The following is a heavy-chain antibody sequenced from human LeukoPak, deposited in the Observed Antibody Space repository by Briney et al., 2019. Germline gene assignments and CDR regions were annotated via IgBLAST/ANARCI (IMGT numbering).Heavy chain of an antibody. Sequence: SETLSLTCAVYGGSFSGYYWGWIRQPPGKGLERIGSIYYSGSTYYNPSLKSRVSMSVDTSKNQFSLKLSSVTAADTAVYYCARGKVVAGTPGQNSWDSWGQGTLVTVSS. CDR2: IYYSGST. D-gene: IGHD6-19*01. V-gene: IGHV4-34*11. CDR3: ARGKVVAGTPGQNSWDS. CDR1: GGSFSGYY. J-gene: IGHJ4*02.